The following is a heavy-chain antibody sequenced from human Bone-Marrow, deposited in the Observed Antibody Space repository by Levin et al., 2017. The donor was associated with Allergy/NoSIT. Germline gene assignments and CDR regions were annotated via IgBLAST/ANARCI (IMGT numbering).Heavy chain of an antibody. J-gene: IGHJ4*02. CDR2: IIPIFSKT. CDR3: ARGAGPEGRKFDY. Sequence: GASVKVSCKASGGTFSSYAISWVRQAPGQGLEWMGRIIPIFSKTHHAQKFQGRVAITADESTTTAYMELSRLTSEDTAVYYCARGAGPEGRKFDYWGQGTLVTVSS. CDR1: GGTFSSYA. V-gene: IGHV1-69*13.